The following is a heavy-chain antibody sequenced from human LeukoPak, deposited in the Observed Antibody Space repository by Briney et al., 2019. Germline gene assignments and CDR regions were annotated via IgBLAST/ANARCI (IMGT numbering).Heavy chain of an antibody. CDR1: GYTFTSYD. CDR3: ARDNGLKTYNWFDP. Sequence: GASVKVSCKASGYTFTSYDINWVRQATGQGLEWMGWMNPNSGNTGYAQKFQGRVTMTRNTSISTAYMELSSLRSDDTAVYYCARDNGLKTYNWFDPWGQGTLVTVSS. D-gene: IGHD5-12*01. CDR2: MNPNSGNT. V-gene: IGHV1-8*01. J-gene: IGHJ5*02.